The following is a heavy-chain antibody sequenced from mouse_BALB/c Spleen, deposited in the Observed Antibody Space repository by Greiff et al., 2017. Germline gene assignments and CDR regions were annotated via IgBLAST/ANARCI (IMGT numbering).Heavy chain of an antibody. Sequence: EVQRVESGGGLVKPGGSLKLSCAASGFAFSSYDMSWVRQTAEKRLEWVAYISSGGGSTYYPDTVKGRFTISRDNAKNTLYLQMSSLKSEDTAMYYCARHCYGSSYAMDYWGQGTSVTVSS. D-gene: IGHD1-1*01. CDR3: ARHCYGSSYAMDY. CDR1: GFAFSSYD. V-gene: IGHV5-12-1*01. CDR2: ISSGGGST. J-gene: IGHJ4*01.